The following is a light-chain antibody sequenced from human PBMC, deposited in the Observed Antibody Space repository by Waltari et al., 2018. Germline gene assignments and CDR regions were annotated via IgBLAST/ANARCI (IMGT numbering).Light chain of an antibody. V-gene: IGKV3-15*01. CDR2: GSS. CDR3: QQYNYWPAPT. CDR1: QSISNN. J-gene: IGKJ2*01. Sequence: DILMTQSPATLSVSPGEGATLSCRASQSISNNLAWYQQKPGQAPRLLIYGSSTRATDIPARFSGSGSGTEFTLTISSLQSEDFVVYYCQQYNYWPAPTFGQGTKLEIK.